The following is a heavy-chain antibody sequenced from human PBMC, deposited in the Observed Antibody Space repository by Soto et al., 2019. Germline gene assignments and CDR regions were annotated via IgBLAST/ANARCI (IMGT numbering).Heavy chain of an antibody. V-gene: IGHV3-23*01. CDR1: GCTFSNYA. J-gene: IGHJ4*02. D-gene: IGHD6-19*01. CDR3: APPSGLTVTGPDY. Sequence: GGSLRLSCAASGCTFSNYAMSWVRQAPGKGLEWVSAISSNGGSTYYADSVKGRFTISRDKSKNTLYLQMTRLRAVDTAVYYCAPPSGLTVTGPDYWGQGTLVTVSS. CDR2: ISSNGGST.